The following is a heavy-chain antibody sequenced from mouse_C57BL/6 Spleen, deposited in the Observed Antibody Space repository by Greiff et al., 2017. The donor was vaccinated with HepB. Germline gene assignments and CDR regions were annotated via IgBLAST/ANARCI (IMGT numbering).Heavy chain of an antibody. J-gene: IGHJ2*01. D-gene: IGHD1-1*01. V-gene: IGHV1-64*01. CDR1: GYTFTSYW. CDR3: ARSHYYGSSYLGY. CDR2: IHPNSGST. Sequence: VQLQQSGAELVKPGASVKLSCKASGYTFTSYWMHWVKQRPGQGLEWIGMIHPNSGSTNYNEKFKSKATLTVDKSSSTAYMQLSSLTSEDSAVYYCARSHYYGSSYLGYWGQGTTLTVSS.